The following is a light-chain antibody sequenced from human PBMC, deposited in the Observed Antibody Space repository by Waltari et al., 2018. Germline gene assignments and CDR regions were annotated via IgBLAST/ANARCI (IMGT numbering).Light chain of an antibody. J-gene: IGLJ2*01. Sequence: QSALTQPRSLSGSPGQSVTISCTGTSSDVGAYNHVSWHQQHPGKAPKLVIYDVSKRPSGVPDQFSGSKSGNTASLTISGLQAEDEADYYCCSYAGSSTFVFGGGTKLTVL. V-gene: IGLV2-11*01. CDR3: CSYAGSSTFV. CDR2: DVS. CDR1: SSDVGAYNH.